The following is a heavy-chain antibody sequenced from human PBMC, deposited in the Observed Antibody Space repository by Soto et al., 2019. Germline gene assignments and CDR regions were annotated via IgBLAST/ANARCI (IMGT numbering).Heavy chain of an antibody. Sequence: ASVKVSCKASGYTFTNYGFNWVRRAPGQGLEWMGWVSPYDGKTSYAQNLQGRVTLTTDTSTTTAFMELWSLRSDDTAVYYCARGALPWTTSYFDHWGQGTPVTVSS. CDR2: VSPYDGKT. D-gene: IGHD3-3*01. CDR1: GYTFTNYG. V-gene: IGHV1-18*01. J-gene: IGHJ4*02. CDR3: ARGALPWTTSYFDH.